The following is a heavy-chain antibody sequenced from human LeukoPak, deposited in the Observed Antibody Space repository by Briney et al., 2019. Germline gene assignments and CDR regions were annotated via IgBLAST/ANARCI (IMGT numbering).Heavy chain of an antibody. CDR1: GYTFTRYD. CDR2: MNPNSGGT. J-gene: IGHJ6*03. V-gene: IGHV1-2*02. CDR3: ARGTTLTTLPYYYYFIDV. D-gene: IGHD4-17*01. Sequence: ASVKVSCKASGYTFTRYDINWVRQATGQGLEWMGWMNPNSGGTNYAQKFQGRVTMTRDTSISTAYMELSRLRSDDTAVYYCARGTTLTTLPYYYYFIDVWGKGTTVTISS.